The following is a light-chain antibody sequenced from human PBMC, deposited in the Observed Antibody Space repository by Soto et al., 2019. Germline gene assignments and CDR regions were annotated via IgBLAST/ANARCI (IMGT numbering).Light chain of an antibody. V-gene: IGKV1-5*01. Sequence: DSQLTQSAPTLSASVGDRVTITCRASQSIRYYLAWYQQMPGKAPKLLIYGASSLQSGVPSRFSGSGSGTEFTLTISSLQPDDFATYFCQHHNSYSQTFGQGTKV. CDR3: QHHNSYSQT. J-gene: IGKJ1*01. CDR2: GAS. CDR1: QSIRYY.